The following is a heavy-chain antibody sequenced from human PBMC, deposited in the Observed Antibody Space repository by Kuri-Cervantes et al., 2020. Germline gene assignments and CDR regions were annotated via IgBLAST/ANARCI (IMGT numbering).Heavy chain of an antibody. CDR2: ISDSGGST. V-gene: IGHV3-23*01. CDR3: ARDRRSRYYYYYYGMDV. D-gene: IGHD5-24*01. Sequence: GESLKISCAASGFTFSSYAMSWVRQAPGKGLEWVSGISDSGGSTYYADSVKGRFTISRDNSKNTLYLQMNSLRAEDTAVYYCARDRRSRYYYYYYGMDVWGQGTTVTVSS. J-gene: IGHJ6*02. CDR1: GFTFSSYA.